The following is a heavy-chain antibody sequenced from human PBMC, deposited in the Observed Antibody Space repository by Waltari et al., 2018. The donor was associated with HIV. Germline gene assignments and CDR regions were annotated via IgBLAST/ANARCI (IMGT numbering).Heavy chain of an antibody. J-gene: IGHJ6*02. V-gene: IGHV3-21*01. CDR2: IRSSSSYI. Sequence: EVQLVESGGGLVKPGGSLRLSCAASGFTFSTYSMNWVRQAPGKGVEWVSAIRSSSSYIYHADSVKGRFTISRDNAKNSLYLQMNSLRSEDTAVYYCARDLRLLWFGELSNGMDVWGQGTTVTVSS. CDR1: GFTFSTYS. D-gene: IGHD3-10*01. CDR3: ARDLRLLWFGELSNGMDV.